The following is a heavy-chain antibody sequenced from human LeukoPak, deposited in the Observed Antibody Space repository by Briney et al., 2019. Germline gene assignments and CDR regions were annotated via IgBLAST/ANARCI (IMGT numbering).Heavy chain of an antibody. CDR2: INHSGST. J-gene: IGHJ4*02. Sequence: SETLSLTCAVYGGSFSGYYWSWIRQPPGKGLEWIGEINHSGSTNYNPSLKSRVTISVDTSKNQFSLKLSSVTAADTAVYYCARVKKLDCLWNDYWGQGTLVTVSS. CDR1: GGSFSGYY. V-gene: IGHV4-34*01. D-gene: IGHD3/OR15-3a*01. CDR3: ARVKKLDCLWNDY.